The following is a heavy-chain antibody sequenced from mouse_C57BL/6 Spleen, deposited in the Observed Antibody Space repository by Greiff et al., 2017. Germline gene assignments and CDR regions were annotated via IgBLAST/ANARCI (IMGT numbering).Heavy chain of an antibody. Sequence: EVQLQQSGPELVTPGASVKLSCKASGYSFTGYYMHWVKQSPEKSLEWIGEINPCTGGTTYNQKFKAKATLTVDKSSSTAYMQLRSLTSEDSAVYYCARYYYGSSHLDDWGKGTTLTVSS. D-gene: IGHD1-1*01. V-gene: IGHV1-42*01. J-gene: IGHJ2*01. CDR3: ARYYYGSSHLDD. CDR1: GYSFTGYY. CDR2: INPCTGGT.